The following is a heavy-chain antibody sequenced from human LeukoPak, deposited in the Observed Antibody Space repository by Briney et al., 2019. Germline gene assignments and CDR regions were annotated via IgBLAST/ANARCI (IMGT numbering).Heavy chain of an antibody. V-gene: IGHV3-30*04. Sequence: PGGSLRLSCAASGFTFSSYAMHWVRQAPGKGLEWVAVISYDGSNKYYADSVKGRFTISRDNSKNTLYLQTNSLRAEDTAVYYCAKSLSLATELGYWGQGTLVTVSS. CDR2: ISYDGSNK. CDR1: GFTFSSYA. J-gene: IGHJ4*02. D-gene: IGHD6-13*01. CDR3: AKSLSLATELGY.